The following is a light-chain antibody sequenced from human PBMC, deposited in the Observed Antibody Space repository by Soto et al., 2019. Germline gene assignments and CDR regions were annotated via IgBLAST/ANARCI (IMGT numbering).Light chain of an antibody. CDR3: QQRSDLPLT. V-gene: IGKV3-11*01. CDR2: DAS. CDR1: QSVSSY. J-gene: IGKJ4*01. Sequence: EIVLTQSPATLSLSPGERATLSCRASQSVSSYLAWYQQQRGQAPRLLIYDASKRATGIPARFSGSGSGTDVTLSISSLEPEDFAVDYCQQRSDLPLTFGGGTKVEIK.